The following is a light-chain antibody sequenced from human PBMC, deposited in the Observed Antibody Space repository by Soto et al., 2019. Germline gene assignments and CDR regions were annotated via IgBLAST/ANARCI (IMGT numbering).Light chain of an antibody. J-gene: IGLJ1*01. CDR1: SSDVGGYSY. Sequence: QSALTQPASVSGSPGQSITISCTGTSSDVGGYSYVSWYQQHPGKTPKLMIYEVSNRPSGVSHRFSGSKSGNTASLTISGLQTEDEADYYCQSYDNSLSGIYVFGTGTKLTVL. V-gene: IGLV2-14*01. CDR2: EVS. CDR3: QSYDNSLSGIYV.